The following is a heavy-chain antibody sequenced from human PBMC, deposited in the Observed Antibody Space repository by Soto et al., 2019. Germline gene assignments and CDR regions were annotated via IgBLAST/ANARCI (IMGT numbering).Heavy chain of an antibody. J-gene: IGHJ4*02. CDR3: PRDWAATGPFDY. D-gene: IGHD6-13*01. V-gene: IGHV1-18*01. CDR2: ISAYNGNT. Sequence: QVQLVQSGAEVKKPGASVKVSCKASGYSFTSYGISWVRQAPGQGVEWMGWISAYNGNTNYAQKLQGRVTMTPDASTSAAYTELRSPRSDDTAVYYCPRDWAATGPFDYRGQGPLVTVSS. CDR1: GYSFTSYG.